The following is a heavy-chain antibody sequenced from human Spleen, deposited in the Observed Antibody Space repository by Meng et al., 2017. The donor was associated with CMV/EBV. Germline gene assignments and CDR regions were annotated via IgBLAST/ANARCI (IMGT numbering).Heavy chain of an antibody. CDR1: GYTFMSYG. V-gene: IGHV1-18*01. J-gene: IGHJ4*02. Sequence: SGYTFMSYGLSWVRQAPGQGLEWIGWISAYNGNTNYVQNFQGRVTMTTDTSTSTAYMELRSLRSDDTAVYYCARDPGTGVLMGDSDYWGQGTLVTVSS. CDR3: ARDPGTGVLMGDSDY. D-gene: IGHD2-8*01. CDR2: ISAYNGNT.